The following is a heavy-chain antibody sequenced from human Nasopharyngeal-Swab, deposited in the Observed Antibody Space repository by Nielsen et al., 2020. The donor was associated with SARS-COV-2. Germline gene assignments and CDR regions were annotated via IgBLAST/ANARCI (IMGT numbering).Heavy chain of an antibody. CDR2: ISYDGSNK. V-gene: IGHV3-30*03. D-gene: IGHD5-24*01. CDR1: GFTFSSYG. J-gene: IGHJ4*02. CDR3: ARDGYNYFDY. Sequence: GGSLRLSYAASGFTFSSYGMHWVRQAPGKGLEWVAVISYDGSNKYYADSVKGRFTISRDNSKNTLYLQMNSLRAEDTAVYYCARDGYNYFDYWGQGTLVTVSS.